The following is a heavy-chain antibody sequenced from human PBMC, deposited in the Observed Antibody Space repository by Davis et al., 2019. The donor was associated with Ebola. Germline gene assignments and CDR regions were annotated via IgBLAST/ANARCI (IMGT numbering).Heavy chain of an antibody. V-gene: IGHV3-21*01. CDR3: ARDFLTYYDFWSGGVSYYYGMDV. CDR2: ISSSSSYI. J-gene: IGHJ6*02. Sequence: GGSLRPSCAASGFTFRSYAMSWVRQAPGKGLEWVPFISSSSSYIYYADSVKGRFTTSRDNAKNSLYLQMNSLRAEDTAVYYCARDFLTYYDFWSGGVSYYYGMDVWGQGTTVTVSS. CDR1: GFTFRSYA. D-gene: IGHD3-3*01.